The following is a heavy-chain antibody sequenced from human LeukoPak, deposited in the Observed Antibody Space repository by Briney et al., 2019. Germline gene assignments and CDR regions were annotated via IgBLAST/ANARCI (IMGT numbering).Heavy chain of an antibody. CDR2: IYYTGST. V-gene: IGHV4-34*01. D-gene: IGHD3-10*01. CDR1: GGSFSGYY. CDR3: ARRGDY. J-gene: IGHJ4*02. Sequence: SETLSLTCAVYGGSFSGYYWSWIRQPPGKGLEWIGSIYYTGSTSYNPSLKSRVTISLDKSKNQFSLKLTSVTAADTAVYYCARRGDYWGQGTLVIVSS.